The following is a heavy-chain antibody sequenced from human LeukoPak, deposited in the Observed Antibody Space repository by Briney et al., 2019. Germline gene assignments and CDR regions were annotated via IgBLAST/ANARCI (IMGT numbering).Heavy chain of an antibody. CDR3: ARGLGSPPYYFDY. V-gene: IGHV3-23*01. D-gene: IGHD6-19*01. J-gene: IGHJ4*02. Sequence: GGSPRLSCAASGFTFSSDAMSWARQAPGKGLEWVSAISGSGGSTYYADSVKGRFTISRDNSKNTLYLQMNSLRAEDTAVYYCARGLGSPPYYFDYWGQGTLVTVSS. CDR1: GFTFSSDA. CDR2: ISGSGGST.